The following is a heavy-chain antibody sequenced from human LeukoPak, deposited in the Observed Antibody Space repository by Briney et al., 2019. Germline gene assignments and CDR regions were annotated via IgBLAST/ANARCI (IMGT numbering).Heavy chain of an antibody. Sequence: SETLSLTCTVSGGSISSGGYYWSWIRQHPGKGLEWIGYIYYSGSTYYNPSLKSRVTISVDTSKNQFSLKLSSVTAADTAVYYCARLAGYYYDSSGYYSAPHNWFDPGGQGTLATVP. V-gene: IGHV4-31*03. J-gene: IGHJ5*02. CDR2: IYYSGST. CDR3: ARLAGYYYDSSGYYSAPHNWFDP. D-gene: IGHD3-22*01. CDR1: GGSISSGGYY.